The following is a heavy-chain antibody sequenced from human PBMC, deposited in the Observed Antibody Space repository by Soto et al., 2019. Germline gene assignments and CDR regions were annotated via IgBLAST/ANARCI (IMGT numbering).Heavy chain of an antibody. CDR1: GFTFSSYG. J-gene: IGHJ4*02. D-gene: IGHD3-9*01. CDR3: AKDNWGYYDILTGYYSLDY. V-gene: IGHV3-30*18. CDR2: ISYDGSNK. Sequence: GGSLRLSCAASGFTFSSYGMHWVRQAPGKGLEWVAVISYDGSNKYYADSVKGRFTLSRDNSKNTLYLQMNSLRAEDTAVYYCAKDNWGYYDILTGYYSLDYWGQGTLVTVSS.